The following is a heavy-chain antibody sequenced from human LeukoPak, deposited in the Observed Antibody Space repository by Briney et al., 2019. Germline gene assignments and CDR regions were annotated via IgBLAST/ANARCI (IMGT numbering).Heavy chain of an antibody. CDR1: GGSISSYY. J-gene: IGHJ4*02. CDR3: ASYYYDSSGFGY. V-gene: IGHV4-59*01. CDR2: IYYSGST. D-gene: IGHD3-22*01. Sequence: SETLSLTCTVSGGSISSYYWSWIRQPPGKGPEWIGYIYYSGSTNYNPSLKSRVTISVDTSKNQFSLKLSSVTAADTAVYYCASYYYDSSGFGYWGQGTLVTVSS.